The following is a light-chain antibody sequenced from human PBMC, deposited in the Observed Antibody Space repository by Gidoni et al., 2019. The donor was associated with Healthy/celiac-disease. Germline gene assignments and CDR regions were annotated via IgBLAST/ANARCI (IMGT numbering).Light chain of an antibody. V-gene: IGKV3-11*01. Sequence: EIVLTQSPATLSLSPGERATLPCRASQSVSSYLAWYQQKPGQAPRLLIYDASNGATGIPARFSGSGSGTDFTLTISSLEPEDFAVYYCQQRSNWPPITFGQETRLEIK. CDR2: DAS. J-gene: IGKJ5*01. CDR1: QSVSSY. CDR3: QQRSNWPPIT.